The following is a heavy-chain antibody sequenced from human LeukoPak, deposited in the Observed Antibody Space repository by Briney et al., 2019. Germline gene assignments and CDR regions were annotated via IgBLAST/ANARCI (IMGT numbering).Heavy chain of an antibody. V-gene: IGHV1-18*01. J-gene: IGHJ6*03. CDR3: ARFRYSSGWYDMDV. CDR1: GYTFTNLG. CDR2: ISAYNGNT. D-gene: IGHD6-19*01. Sequence: ASVKVSCKASGYTFTNLGITWVRQAPGQGLEWMGWISAYNGNTNYAQKLQGRVTMTTDTSTSTAYMELRSLRSDGTAVYYCARFRYSSGWYDMDVWGKGTTVTVSS.